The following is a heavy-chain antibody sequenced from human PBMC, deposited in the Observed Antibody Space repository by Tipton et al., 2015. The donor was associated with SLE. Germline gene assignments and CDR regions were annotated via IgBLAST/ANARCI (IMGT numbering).Heavy chain of an antibody. V-gene: IGHV3-33*01. J-gene: IGHJ4*02. Sequence: SLRLSCAASGFNFNTHGMHWVRQAPGKGLEWVAVIWYDGTIIYYADSVKGRFIISRDNAKNSLYLQMHSLRAEDTAVYYCARFRAVEMATIGWGQGTLVTVSS. D-gene: IGHD5-24*01. CDR2: IWYDGTII. CDR3: ARFRAVEMATIG. CDR1: GFNFNTHG.